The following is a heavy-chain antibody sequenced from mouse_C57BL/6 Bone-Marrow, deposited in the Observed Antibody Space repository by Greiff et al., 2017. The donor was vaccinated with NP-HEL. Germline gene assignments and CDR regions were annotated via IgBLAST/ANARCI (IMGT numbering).Heavy chain of an antibody. D-gene: IGHD1-1*01. CDR1: GYTFTSYG. Sequence: QVQLQQSGAELARPGASVKLSCKASGYTFTSYGISWVKQRTGQGLEWIGEIYPRSGNTYYNEKFKGKATLTADKSSSTAYMVLRSLTSEDAAVFFCARERVITTVVGSFDYWGQGTTLTVSS. J-gene: IGHJ2*01. V-gene: IGHV1-81*01. CDR2: IYPRSGNT. CDR3: ARERVITTVVGSFDY.